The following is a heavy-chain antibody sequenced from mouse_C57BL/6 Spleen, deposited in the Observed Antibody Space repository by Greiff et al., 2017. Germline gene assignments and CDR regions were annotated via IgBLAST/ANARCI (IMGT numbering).Heavy chain of an antibody. CDR1: GYAFSSYW. J-gene: IGHJ3*01. Sequence: VQLQQSGAELVKPGASVKISCKASGYAFSSYWMNWVKQRPGKGLEWIGQIYPGDGDTNYNGKFKGKDTVTADKSSSTAYVQLSSLTSEDSAVYCCARTGASKGAWLAYWGQGTLVTVSA. CDR2: IYPGDGDT. D-gene: IGHD4-1*01. CDR3: ARTGASKGAWLAY. V-gene: IGHV1-80*01.